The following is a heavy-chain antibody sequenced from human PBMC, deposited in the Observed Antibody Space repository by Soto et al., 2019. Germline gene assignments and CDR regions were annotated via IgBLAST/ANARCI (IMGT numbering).Heavy chain of an antibody. J-gene: IGHJ6*02. D-gene: IGHD2-15*01. CDR2: ISYDGSNK. V-gene: IGHV3-30*18. Sequence: PGGSLRLSCAASGFTFSSYGMHWVRQAPCKWLEWVAVISYDGSNKYYADSVKGRFTISRDNSKNTLYLQMNSLRAEDTAVYYCAKVGGYCSGGSCYYYYGMDVWGQGTTVTVSS. CDR3: AKVGGYCSGGSCYYYYGMDV. CDR1: GFTFSSYG.